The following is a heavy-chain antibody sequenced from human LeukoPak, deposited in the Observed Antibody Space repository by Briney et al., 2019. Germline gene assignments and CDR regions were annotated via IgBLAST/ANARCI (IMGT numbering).Heavy chain of an antibody. CDR2: ISFDGSNE. CDR3: AKALLLWFGAYGLDV. Sequence: GRSLRLSCAASGFTFSSYGMHWVRQAPGRGLEWVAVISFDGSNEYYADSVKGRFTISRDNSKNTVYLQMNSLRAEDTAVYYCAKALLLWFGAYGLDVWGQGTTVTVSS. D-gene: IGHD3-10*01. V-gene: IGHV3-30*18. CDR1: GFTFSSYG. J-gene: IGHJ6*02.